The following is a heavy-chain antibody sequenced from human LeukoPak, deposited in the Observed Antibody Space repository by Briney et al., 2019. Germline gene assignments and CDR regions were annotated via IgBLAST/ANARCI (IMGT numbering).Heavy chain of an antibody. Sequence: GASVKVSCKASGYTFTSYDINWVRQATGQGLEWMGWMNPNSGNTGYAQKFQGRVTITRNTSISTAYMELSSLRSEDTAVYYCARNGYCSGGSCYSLDYFDYWGQGTLVTVSS. D-gene: IGHD2-15*01. J-gene: IGHJ4*02. CDR1: GYTFTSYD. V-gene: IGHV1-8*03. CDR3: ARNGYCSGGSCYSLDYFDY. CDR2: MNPNSGNT.